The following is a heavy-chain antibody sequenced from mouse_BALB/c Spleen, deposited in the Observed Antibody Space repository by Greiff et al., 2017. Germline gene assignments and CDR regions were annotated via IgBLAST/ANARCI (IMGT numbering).Heavy chain of an antibody. V-gene: IGHV1-5*01. Sequence: VQLKESGTVLARPGASVKMSCKASGYTFTSYWMHWVKQRPGQGLEWIGAIYPGNSDTSYNQKFKGKAKLTAVTSTSTAYMELSSLTNEDSAVYYCTYYYGSSYFYAMDYWGQGTSVTVSS. CDR2: IYPGNSDT. J-gene: IGHJ4*01. CDR1: GYTFTSYW. CDR3: TYYYGSSYFYAMDY. D-gene: IGHD1-1*01.